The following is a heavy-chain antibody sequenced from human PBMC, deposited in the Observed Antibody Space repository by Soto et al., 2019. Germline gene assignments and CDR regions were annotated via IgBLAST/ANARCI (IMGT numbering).Heavy chain of an antibody. CDR3: TTDSLTPAGFLEWLSTFDY. J-gene: IGHJ4*02. V-gene: IGHV3-15*01. CDR1: GFTFSNAW. Sequence: GGSLRLSCAASGFTFSNAWMSWVRQAPGKGLEWVGRIKSKTDGGTTDYAAPVKGRFTISRDDSKNTLYLQMNSLKTEDTAVYYCTTDSLTPAGFLEWLSTFDYWGQGTLVTVSS. CDR2: IKSKTDGGTT. D-gene: IGHD3-3*01.